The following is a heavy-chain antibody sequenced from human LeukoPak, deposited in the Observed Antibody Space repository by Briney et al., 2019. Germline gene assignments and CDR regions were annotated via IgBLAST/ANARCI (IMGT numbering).Heavy chain of an antibody. Sequence: GGSLRLSCAASGFTFSDYYMSWIRQAPGKGLEWVSYISSSGRTIYYADSVKGRFTISRDNAKNSLYLQMNSLRAEDTAVYYCARVATIFGVVIDALDYWGQGTLVTVSS. CDR2: ISSSGRTI. CDR3: ARVATIFGVVIDALDY. CDR1: GFTFSDYY. V-gene: IGHV3-11*01. J-gene: IGHJ4*02. D-gene: IGHD3-3*01.